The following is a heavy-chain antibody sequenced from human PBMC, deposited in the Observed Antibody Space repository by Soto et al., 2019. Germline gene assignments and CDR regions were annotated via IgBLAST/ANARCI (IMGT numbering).Heavy chain of an antibody. V-gene: IGHV1-69*02. CDR3: ASLKIVVATTVDY. J-gene: IGHJ4*02. CDR2: IIPILGIA. Sequence: QVQLVLSGAEVTKPWSSVKVSCKASGGTFSSYTISWVRQAPGQGLEWMGRIIPILGIANYAQQFQGRVTITADKSTSTAYMELSSLRSEDTAVYYWASLKIVVATTVDYWGQGTLVTVSS. D-gene: IGHD3-22*01. CDR1: GGTFSSYT.